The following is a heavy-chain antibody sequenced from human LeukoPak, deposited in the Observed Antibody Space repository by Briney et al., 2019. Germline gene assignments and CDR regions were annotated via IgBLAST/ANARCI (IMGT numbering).Heavy chain of an antibody. CDR1: GGTFSSYA. CDR2: ISAYNGNT. Sequence: GASVKVSCKASGGTFSSYAISWVRQAPGQGLEWMGWISAYNGNTNYAQKLQGRVTMTTDTSTSTAYMELRSLRSDDTAVYYCARGRGYSYGYYYYYMDVWGKGTTVTVSS. CDR3: ARGRGYSYGYYYYYMDV. J-gene: IGHJ6*03. D-gene: IGHD5-18*01. V-gene: IGHV1-18*01.